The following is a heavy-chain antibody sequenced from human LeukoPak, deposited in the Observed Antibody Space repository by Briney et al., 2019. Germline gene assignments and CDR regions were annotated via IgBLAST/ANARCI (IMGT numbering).Heavy chain of an antibody. CDR3: AREGWQHFDY. CDR1: GGSISSYY. D-gene: IGHD6-19*01. CDR2: IYYSGST. V-gene: IGHV4-59*01. Sequence: SETLSLTCTVSGGSISSYYWSWIRQPPGKGLEWIGYIYYSGSTNYNPSLKSRVTISVDTSKNQFSLKLSSVTAADTAVYYCAREGWQHFDYWGQGTLVIVSS. J-gene: IGHJ4*02.